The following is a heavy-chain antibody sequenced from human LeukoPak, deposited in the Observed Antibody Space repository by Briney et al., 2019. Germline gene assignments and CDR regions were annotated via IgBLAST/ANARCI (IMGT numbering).Heavy chain of an antibody. CDR1: GGPFSGYY. Sequence: SETLSLTCAVYGGPFSGYYWSWIRQPPGKGLEWIGEINHSGSTNYNPSLKSRVTISVDTSKNQFSLKLSSVTAADTAVYYCAREKAFRNNSGWYRTKKSHNWFDPWGQGTLVTVSS. CDR3: AREKAFRNNSGWYRTKKSHNWFDP. CDR2: INHSGST. V-gene: IGHV4-34*01. D-gene: IGHD6-19*01. J-gene: IGHJ5*02.